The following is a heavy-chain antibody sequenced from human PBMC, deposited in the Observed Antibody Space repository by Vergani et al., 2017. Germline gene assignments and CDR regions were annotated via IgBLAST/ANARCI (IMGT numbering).Heavy chain of an antibody. V-gene: IGHV3-23*01. D-gene: IGHD6-19*01. CDR3: AKDLAVAGTGYYYYGMDV. J-gene: IGHJ6*02. CDR1: GFTFSSYA. Sequence: EVQLLESGGGLVQPGGSLRLSCAASGFTFSSYAMSWVRQAPGKGLEWVSAISGSGGSTYYADCVKGRFTISRDNSKNTLYLQMNSLRAEDTSVYCCAKDLAVAGTGYYYYGMDVWGQGTTVTVSS. CDR2: ISGSGGST.